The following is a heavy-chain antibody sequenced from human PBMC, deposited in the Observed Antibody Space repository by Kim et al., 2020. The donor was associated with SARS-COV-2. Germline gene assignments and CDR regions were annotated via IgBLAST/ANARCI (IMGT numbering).Heavy chain of an antibody. Sequence: SETLSLTCTVSGGSISNSFNYWGWIRQRPGKGLEWIGSVYYSGSTYYSPSLKSRVTVSVDTSKNQFSLKVTSVTAADTAVYYCARLSHDSSGYVYCWGQEILVTVSS. D-gene: IGHD3-22*01. CDR2: VYYSGST. J-gene: IGHJ4*02. CDR3: ARLSHDSSGYVYC. CDR1: GGSISNSFNY. V-gene: IGHV4-39*01.